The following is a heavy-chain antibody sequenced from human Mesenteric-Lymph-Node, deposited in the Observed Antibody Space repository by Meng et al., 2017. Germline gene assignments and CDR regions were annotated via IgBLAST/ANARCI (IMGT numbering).Heavy chain of an antibody. J-gene: IGHJ1*01. CDR3: ARARNYYGSGSYGPKYFQH. Sequence: SETLSLTCAVYGGSFSGYYWSWIRQPPGKGLEWIGEINHSGSTNYNPSLKSRVTISVDTSKNQFSLKLSSVTAADTAMYYCARARNYYGSGSYGPKYFQHWGQGTLVTVSS. CDR1: GGSFSGYY. D-gene: IGHD3-10*01. CDR2: INHSGST. V-gene: IGHV4-34*01.